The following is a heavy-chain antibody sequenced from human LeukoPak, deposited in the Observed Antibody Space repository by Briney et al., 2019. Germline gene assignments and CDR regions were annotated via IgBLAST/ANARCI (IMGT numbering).Heavy chain of an antibody. CDR3: ARQRRTYYFSAGASQRNWFDP. CDR2: IYYSGST. V-gene: IGHV4-39*01. J-gene: IGHJ5*02. D-gene: IGHD3-16*01. CDR1: GGSISSSSYY. Sequence: SETLSLTCTVSGGSISSSSYYWGWIRQPPGKGLEWIGSIYYSGSTYYNPSLKSRVTISVDTSKNQFSLKLSSVTAADTAVYYCARQRRTYYFSAGASQRNWFDPWGQGTLVTVSS.